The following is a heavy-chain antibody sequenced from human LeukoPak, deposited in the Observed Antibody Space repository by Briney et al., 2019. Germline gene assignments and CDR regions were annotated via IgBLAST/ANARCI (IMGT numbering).Heavy chain of an antibody. Sequence: GGSLRLSCVASGFTFSKYTMSWVRQAPGRGLEWVSAISGSGGSTYYADSVKGRFTISRDNSKNTLYLQMNSLRAEDTAVYYCSKWGRGNYYDSSGYVDWGQGTLVTVSS. V-gene: IGHV3-23*01. CDR2: ISGSGGST. D-gene: IGHD3-22*01. J-gene: IGHJ4*02. CDR1: GFTFSKYT. CDR3: SKWGRGNYYDSSGYVD.